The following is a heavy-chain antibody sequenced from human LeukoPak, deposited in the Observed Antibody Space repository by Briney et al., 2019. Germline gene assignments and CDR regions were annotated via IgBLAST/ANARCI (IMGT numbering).Heavy chain of an antibody. Sequence: GGSLRLSCAGSGFSFSYQGMTWVRQAPGKGLEWVSYISSSGSTIYYADSVKGRFTISRDNAKNSLYLQMNSLRAEDKAVYYCARDYGGSSPFDYWGQGTLVTVSS. CDR1: GFSFSYQG. D-gene: IGHD4-23*01. CDR2: ISSSGSTI. V-gene: IGHV3-48*04. J-gene: IGHJ4*02. CDR3: ARDYGGSSPFDY.